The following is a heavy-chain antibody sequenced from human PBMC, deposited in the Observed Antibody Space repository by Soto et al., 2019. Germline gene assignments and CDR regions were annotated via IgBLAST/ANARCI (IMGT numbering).Heavy chain of an antibody. CDR2: IIPILGIA. V-gene: IGHV1-69*02. CDR3: AGGKEDYGGTPTDY. D-gene: IGHD4-17*01. J-gene: IGHJ4*02. Sequence: QVQLVQSGAEVKKPGSSVKVSCKASGGTFSSYTISWVRQAPGQGLEWMGRIIPILGIANYAQKFQGRVTITADNSTSTAYMELSSLRSKDTAVYYCAGGKEDYGGTPTDYWGQGTLVTVSS. CDR1: GGTFSSYT.